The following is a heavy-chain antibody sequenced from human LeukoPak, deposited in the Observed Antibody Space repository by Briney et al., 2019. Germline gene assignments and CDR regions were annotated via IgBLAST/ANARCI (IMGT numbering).Heavy chain of an antibody. CDR2: IYYTGST. Sequence: PSETLSLTCTISGGSVSDYYWSWIRQSPGKGLEWIGYIYYTGSTTYNPSLKSRVTISADTSKNQFSLKLSSVTAADTAVYYCASRKLGNDYWGQGTLVTVSS. V-gene: IGHV4-59*02. CDR3: ASRKLGNDY. D-gene: IGHD7-27*01. J-gene: IGHJ4*02. CDR1: GGSVSDYY.